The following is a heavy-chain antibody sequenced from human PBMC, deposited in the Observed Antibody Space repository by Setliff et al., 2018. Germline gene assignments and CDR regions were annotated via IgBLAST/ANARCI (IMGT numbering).Heavy chain of an antibody. J-gene: IGHJ4*01. CDR3: ARADHLVTTTFDY. CDR1: GYTFTTYT. V-gene: IGHV7-4-1*02. Sequence: EASVKVSCKASGYTFTTYTMNWVRRAPGQGLEWMGWINTYTGDPSYAQGYTGRFAFSLDTSDSTTYLDISTLKAEDTATYYCARADHLVTTTFDYWGQGTLVTAPQ. CDR2: INTYTGDP. D-gene: IGHD4-17*01.